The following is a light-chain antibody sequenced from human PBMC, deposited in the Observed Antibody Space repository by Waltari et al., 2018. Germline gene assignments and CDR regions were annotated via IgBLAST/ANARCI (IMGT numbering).Light chain of an antibody. Sequence: QSVLTQPPSVSGAPGQRVTISCTGSSSNFGAGYDVHWYQHLPGSAPRLLFYADTNRPSGVPARLSGSRSGSSASLAITGRQAEDEADYYCQSYDTSLSSHVFGSGTKVTVL. J-gene: IGLJ1*01. V-gene: IGLV1-40*01. CDR2: ADT. CDR1: SSNFGAGYD. CDR3: QSYDTSLSSHV.